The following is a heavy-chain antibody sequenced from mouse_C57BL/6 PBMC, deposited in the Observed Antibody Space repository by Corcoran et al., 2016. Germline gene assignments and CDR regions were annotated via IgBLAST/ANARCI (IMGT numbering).Heavy chain of an antibody. J-gene: IGHJ3*01. Sequence: EVQLQQSGPELVKPGASVKIPCKASGYTFTDYNMDWVKQSHGKSLEWIGDINPNNGGTIYNQKFKGKATLTVDKSSSTAYMELRSLTSEDTAVYYCARRGNYVRFAYWGQGTLVTVSA. CDR3: ARRGNYVRFAY. D-gene: IGHD2-1*01. V-gene: IGHV1-18*01. CDR2: INPNNGGT. CDR1: GYTFTDYN.